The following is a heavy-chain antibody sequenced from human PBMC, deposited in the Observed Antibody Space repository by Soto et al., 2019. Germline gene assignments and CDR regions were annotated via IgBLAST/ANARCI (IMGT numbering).Heavy chain of an antibody. V-gene: IGHV1-69*13. D-gene: IGHD3-10*01. CDR1: GGTFSSYA. J-gene: IGHJ6*02. CDR2: IIPIFGTA. CDR3: ATAITMVRGVIFYYYGMDV. Sequence: RASVKVSCKASGGTFSSYAISWVRQAPGQGLEWMGGIIPIFGTANYAQKFQGRVTITADESTSTAYMELSSLRSEDTAVYYCATAITMVRGVIFYYYGMDVWGQGTTVTVSS.